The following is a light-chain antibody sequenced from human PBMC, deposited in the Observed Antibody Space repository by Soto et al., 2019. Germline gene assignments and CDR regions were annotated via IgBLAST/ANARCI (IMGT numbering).Light chain of an antibody. J-gene: IGKJ5*01. CDR3: QQYNNWPPIT. CDR1: QDVSTN. Sequence: ETVMTQSPDTLSVSPGESATLSCRASQDVSTNLAWFHQKPGQTPRLVLYGASKRATGIPARFSGSGSGRHFTLTISSLQSEDFAVYYCQQYNNWPPITFGQGTRLEIK. CDR2: GAS. V-gene: IGKV3-15*01.